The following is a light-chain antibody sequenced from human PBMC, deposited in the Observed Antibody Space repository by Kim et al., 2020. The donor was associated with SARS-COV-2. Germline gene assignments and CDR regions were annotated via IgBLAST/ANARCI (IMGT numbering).Light chain of an antibody. J-gene: IGLJ2*01. CDR3: NSRDSNDNVV. V-gene: IGLV3-19*01. Sequence: SSELTQDPAVSVALGQTVRITCQGESLRSYYASWYQQKPGQAPILVIYDKNNRPSGIPDRFSGSSSGNTAFLTITGTQAGDEADYYCNSRDSNDNVVFGGGTKLTVL. CDR2: DKN. CDR1: SLRSYY.